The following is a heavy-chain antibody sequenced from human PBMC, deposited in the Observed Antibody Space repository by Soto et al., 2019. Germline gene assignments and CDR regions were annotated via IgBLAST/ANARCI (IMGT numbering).Heavy chain of an antibody. CDR3: VRVRIDSSRRKSGWFDP. V-gene: IGHV1-8*01. Sequence: QVQLVQSGAEVKKPGSSVKVSCKASGYTFTSYDINWVRQASGQGLEWMGWMNSNNGNTVYAAKFQGRVTMTRETSIASASMGLGSMSSEDTATYYRVRVRIDSSRRKSGWFDPWGPGALVNVSS. CDR1: GYTFTSYD. J-gene: IGHJ5*02. D-gene: IGHD6-13*01. CDR2: MNSNNGNT.